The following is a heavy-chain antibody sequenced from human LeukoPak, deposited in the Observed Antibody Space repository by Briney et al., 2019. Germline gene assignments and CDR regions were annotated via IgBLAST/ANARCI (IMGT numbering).Heavy chain of an antibody. D-gene: IGHD5-12*01. Sequence: ASVKVSCKASGYTFTSYAMHWVRQAPGQRLEWMGWINAGNGNTKYSQKFQGRVTITRDTSASTAYMELSSLRSEDTAVYYCARDLPPQWLRSPSFDYWGQGTLVTVSS. CDR1: GYTFTSYA. V-gene: IGHV1-3*01. CDR2: INAGNGNT. J-gene: IGHJ4*02. CDR3: ARDLPPQWLRSPSFDY.